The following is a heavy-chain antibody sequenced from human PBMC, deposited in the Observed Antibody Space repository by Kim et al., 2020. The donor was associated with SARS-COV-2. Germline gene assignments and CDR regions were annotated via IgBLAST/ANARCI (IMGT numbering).Heavy chain of an antibody. D-gene: IGHD3-3*01. CDR3: ASAPYDFWSGYNYYFDY. V-gene: IGHV4-59*13. CDR1: GGSISSYY. Sequence: SETLSLTCTVSGGSISSYYWSWIRQPPGKGLEWIGYIYYSGSTNYNPSLKSRVTISVDTSKNQFSLKLSSVTAADTAVYYCASAPYDFWSGYNYYFDYWG. CDR2: IYYSGST. J-gene: IGHJ4*01.